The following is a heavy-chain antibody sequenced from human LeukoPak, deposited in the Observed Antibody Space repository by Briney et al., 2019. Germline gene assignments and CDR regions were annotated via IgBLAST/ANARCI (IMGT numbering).Heavy chain of an antibody. CDR3: ARGVHYDYVWGSYPPIYYFDY. D-gene: IGHD3-16*02. CDR2: INHSGST. V-gene: IGHV4-34*01. CDR1: GGSFSGYY. J-gene: IGHJ4*02. Sequence: SGTLSLTCAVYGGSFSGYYWSWIRQPPGKGLEWIGEINHSGSTNYNPSLKSRVTISVDTSKNQFSLKLSSVTAADTAVYYCARGVHYDYVWGSYPPIYYFDYWGQGTLVTVSS.